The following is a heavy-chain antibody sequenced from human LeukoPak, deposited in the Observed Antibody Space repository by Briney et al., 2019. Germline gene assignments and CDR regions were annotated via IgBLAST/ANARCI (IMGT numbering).Heavy chain of an antibody. D-gene: IGHD6-13*01. CDR3: AKDPATESLAAAGIDY. Sequence: GGSLRLSCAASGFTFSSYSMNWVRQAPGKGLEWVSSISSSSSYIYYADSVKGRFTISRDNSKNTLYLQMNSLRAKDTAVYYCAKDPATESLAAAGIDYWGQGTLVTVSS. J-gene: IGHJ4*02. CDR1: GFTFSSYS. V-gene: IGHV3-21*01. CDR2: ISSSSSYI.